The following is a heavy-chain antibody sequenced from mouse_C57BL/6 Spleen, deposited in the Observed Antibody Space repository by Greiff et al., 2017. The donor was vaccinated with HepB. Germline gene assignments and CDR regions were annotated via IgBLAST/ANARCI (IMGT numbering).Heavy chain of an antibody. CDR1: GFTFSDYY. CDR2: ISNGGGST. V-gene: IGHV5-12*01. CDR3: ARHRGSNYGIFDY. Sequence: EVQGVDSGGGLVQPGGSLKLSCAASGFTFSDYYMYWVRQTPEKRLEWVAYISNGGGSTYYPDTVKGRFTISRDNAKNTLYLQMSRLKSEDTAMYYCARHRGSNYGIFDYWGQGTTLTVSS. D-gene: IGHD2-5*01. J-gene: IGHJ2*01.